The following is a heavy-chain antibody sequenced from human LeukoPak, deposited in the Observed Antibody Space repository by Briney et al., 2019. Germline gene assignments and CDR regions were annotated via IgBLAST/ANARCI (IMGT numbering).Heavy chain of an antibody. J-gene: IGHJ4*02. V-gene: IGHV4-4*02. CDR1: GGSISSSNW. CDR2: IYHSGST. CDR3: ARGGGTPTTVVTPFDY. D-gene: IGHD4-23*01. Sequence: PSETLSPTCAVSGGSISSSNWWSWVRQPPKKGLEWIGEIYHSGSTNYNPSLRSRITISVDKSKNQFSLKLSSVTAADTAVYYCARGGGTPTTVVTPFDYWGQGTLVTVSS.